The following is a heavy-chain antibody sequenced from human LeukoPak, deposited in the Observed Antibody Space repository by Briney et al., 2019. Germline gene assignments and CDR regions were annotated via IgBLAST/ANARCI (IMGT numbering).Heavy chain of an antibody. V-gene: IGHV4-4*07. CDR3: ARVGWELHLDP. CDR2: IYPSGST. D-gene: IGHD1-26*01. Sequence: SETLSLTCTVSGGSISSYYWSWIRQPAGKGLEWIGGIYPSGSTNYNPSLKSRVTMSVDTSKNQFSLKLSSVTAADTAVDSGARVGWELHLDPWGQGTLVTVSS. CDR1: GGSISSYY. J-gene: IGHJ5*02.